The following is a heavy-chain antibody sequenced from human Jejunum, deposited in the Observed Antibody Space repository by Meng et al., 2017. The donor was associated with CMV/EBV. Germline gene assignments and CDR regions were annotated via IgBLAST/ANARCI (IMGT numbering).Heavy chain of an antibody. CDR1: GGSVNNYY. V-gene: IGHV4-4*07. CDR2: FYSSDTY. J-gene: IGHJ4*02. D-gene: IGHD1-26*01. Sequence: QVPLQESGPGLVKPSATLSLTCTVSGGSVNNYYWSWIRQSAGKGLEWIGRFYSSDTYNYHPSLDSRVTMSLDTSKNQFSLNLRSVTAADTATYYCARGPGASTREGFDYWGLGTLVTVSS. CDR3: ARGPGASTREGFDY.